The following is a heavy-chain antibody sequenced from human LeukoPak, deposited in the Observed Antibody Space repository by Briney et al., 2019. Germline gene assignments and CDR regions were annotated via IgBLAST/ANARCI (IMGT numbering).Heavy chain of an antibody. CDR3: ARDPGYYGSGSYYVPHYYYYYMDV. CDR2: INPNSGGT. J-gene: IGHJ6*03. Sequence: ASVKVSCKASGYTFTGYYMHWVRQAPGQGLEWMGWINPNSGGTNYAQKFQGRVTMTRDTSTSTVYMELSSLRSEDTAVYYCARDPGYYGSGSYYVPHYYYYYMDVWGKGTTVTISS. V-gene: IGHV1-2*02. D-gene: IGHD3-10*01. CDR1: GYTFTGYY.